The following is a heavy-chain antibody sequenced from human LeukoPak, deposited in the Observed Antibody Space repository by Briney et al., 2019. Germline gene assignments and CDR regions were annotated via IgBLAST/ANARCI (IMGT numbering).Heavy chain of an antibody. CDR1: GYTFTSYD. CDR3: ATYDGSGYSGDY. J-gene: IGHJ4*02. D-gene: IGHD3-22*01. Sequence: ASVKVSCKASGYTFTSYDINWVRQATGQGLEWMGWMNPNSGNTGYAQKFQGRVTMTRNTSISTAYMELSSLRSEDTAVYYCATYDGSGYSGDYWGQGTLVTVSS. V-gene: IGHV1-8*01. CDR2: MNPNSGNT.